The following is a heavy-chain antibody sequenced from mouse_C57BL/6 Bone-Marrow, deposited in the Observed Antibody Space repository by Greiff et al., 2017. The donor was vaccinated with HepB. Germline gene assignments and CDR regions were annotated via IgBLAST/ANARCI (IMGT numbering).Heavy chain of an antibody. CDR2: IWSGGST. D-gene: IGHD2-3*01. J-gene: IGHJ4*01. CDR1: GFSLTSYG. CDR3: APGWLLRGPYYAMDY. Sequence: QVQLKESGPGLVQPSQSLSITCTVSGFSLTSYGVHWVRQSPGKGLEWLGVIWSGGSTDYNAAFISRLSISKDNSKSQDFFKMNSLQADDTAIYYCAPGWLLRGPYYAMDYWGQGTSVTVSS. V-gene: IGHV2-2*01.